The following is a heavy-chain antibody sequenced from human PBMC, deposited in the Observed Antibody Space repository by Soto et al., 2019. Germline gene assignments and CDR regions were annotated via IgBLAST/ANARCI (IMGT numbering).Heavy chain of an antibody. V-gene: IGHV1-69*08. J-gene: IGHJ5*02. D-gene: IGHD2-2*01. CDR1: GGTFSSYT. CDR3: ARDPSVVVPAAIPLGWFDP. Sequence: QVQLVQSGAEVKKPGSSVKVSCKASGGTFSSYTISWVRQAPGQGLEWMGRIIPILGIANYAQKFQGRVTITADKSTSTAYMELSSLRSEDTVVYYCARDPSVVVPAAIPLGWFDPWGQGTLVTVSS. CDR2: IIPILGIA.